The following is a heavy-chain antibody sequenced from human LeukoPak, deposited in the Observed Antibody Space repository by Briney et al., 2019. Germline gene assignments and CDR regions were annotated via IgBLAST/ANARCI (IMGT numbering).Heavy chain of an antibody. D-gene: IGHD3-10*01. Sequence: SETLSLTCTVSGGSISSYYWSWIRQPPGKGLEWIGYIYYSGSTNYNPSLKSRVTISVDTSKNQFSLKLSSVTAADTAVYYCTRHPGVDTPHAIWGQGTMVTVSS. CDR3: TRHPGVDTPHAI. J-gene: IGHJ3*02. CDR1: GGSISSYY. CDR2: IYYSGST. V-gene: IGHV4-59*08.